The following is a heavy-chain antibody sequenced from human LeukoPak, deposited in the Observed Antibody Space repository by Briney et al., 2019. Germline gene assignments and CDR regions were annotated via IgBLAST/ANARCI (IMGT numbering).Heavy chain of an antibody. V-gene: IGHV4-31*03. J-gene: IGHJ4*02. CDR3: ASHRTTRSGSLHSDY. Sequence: SETLSLTCTDSGGSISSGGYYWSWIRQHPGKGLEWIGYIYYSGSTYYNPSLKRRVTISVDTSKNQFSLKLSSVTAADTAAYYCASHRTTRSGSLHSDYWGQGTLVTVSS. CDR1: GGSISSGGYY. D-gene: IGHD3-10*01. CDR2: IYYSGST.